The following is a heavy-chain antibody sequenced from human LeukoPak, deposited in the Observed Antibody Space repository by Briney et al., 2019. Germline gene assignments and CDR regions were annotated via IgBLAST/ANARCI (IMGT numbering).Heavy chain of an antibody. D-gene: IGHD3-3*01. CDR2: ISGSGGST. CDR3: ARWVNYDFWSGPPFYYYMDV. Sequence: GGSLRLSCAASGFTFSSYAMSWVRQAPGKGLEWVSAISGSGGSTYYADSVKGRFTISRDNSKNTLYPQMNSLRAEDTAVYYCARWVNYDFWSGPPFYYYMDVWGKGTTVTVSS. V-gene: IGHV3-23*01. CDR1: GFTFSSYA. J-gene: IGHJ6*03.